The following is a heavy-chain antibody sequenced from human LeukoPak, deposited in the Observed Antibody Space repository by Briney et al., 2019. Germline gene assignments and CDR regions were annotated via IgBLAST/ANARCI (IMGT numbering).Heavy chain of an antibody. V-gene: IGHV3-30*02. CDR1: GFTFSSYG. Sequence: GGSLRLSCAASGFTFSSYGMHWVRQAPGKGLEWVAFIRYDGSNKYYADSVKGRFTISRDNSKNTLYLQMNSLRADDTAVYYCARRRQYYYDGSGYDTFDVWGQGTMVTVSS. CDR3: ARRRQYYYDGSGYDTFDV. D-gene: IGHD3-22*01. CDR2: IRYDGSNK. J-gene: IGHJ3*01.